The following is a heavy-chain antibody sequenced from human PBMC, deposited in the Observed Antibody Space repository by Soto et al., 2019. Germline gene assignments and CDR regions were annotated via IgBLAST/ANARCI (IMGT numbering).Heavy chain of an antibody. J-gene: IGHJ6*02. D-gene: IGHD2-2*01. V-gene: IGHV1-69*13. CDR1: GGTFSSYA. Sequence: ASVKVSCKASGGTFSSYAISWVRQAPGQGLEWMGGIIPIFGTANYAQKFQGRVTITADESTSTAYVELSSRRSEDTAVDYCAGEEEEYRVPAAMPAYYYYGMDVWGQGTTVTVSS. CDR2: IIPIFGTA. CDR3: AGEEEEYRVPAAMPAYYYYGMDV.